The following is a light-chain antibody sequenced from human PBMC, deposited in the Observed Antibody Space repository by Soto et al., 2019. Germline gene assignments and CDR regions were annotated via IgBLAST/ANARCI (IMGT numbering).Light chain of an antibody. CDR3: CSYAGRSTVI. V-gene: IGLV2-23*02. Sequence: QSALTQPASVSGSPGQSITISCTGTSGDIGTYNLVSWYQQRPGRAPKLFIFEVNKRPSGVSNRFSASKSGNTASLTISGLQAEDEADYHCCSYAGRSTVICGGGTKVTVL. CDR2: EVN. CDR1: SGDIGTYNL. J-gene: IGLJ2*01.